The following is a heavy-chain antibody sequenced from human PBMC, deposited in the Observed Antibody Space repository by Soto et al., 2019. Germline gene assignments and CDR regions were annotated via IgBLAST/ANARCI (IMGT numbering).Heavy chain of an antibody. CDR1: GGSFSGYY. J-gene: IGHJ4*02. CDR3: ARGGPRSLVVPAAFDY. CDR2: INHSGST. V-gene: IGHV4-34*01. D-gene: IGHD2-2*01. Sequence: SETLSLTCAVYGGSFSGYYWSWIRQPPGKGLEWIGEINHSGSTNYNPSRKSRVTISVDTSKNQFSLKLSSVTAADTAVYYCARGGPRSLVVPAAFDYGGQGTLVTVSS.